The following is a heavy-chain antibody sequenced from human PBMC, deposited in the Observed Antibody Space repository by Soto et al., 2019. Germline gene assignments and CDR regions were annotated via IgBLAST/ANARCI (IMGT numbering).Heavy chain of an antibody. D-gene: IGHD6-13*01. Sequence: EVQLVESGGGLVQPGGSLRLSCAASGFTFSGYSLNWVRQAPGKGLEWVSYIGSSSSPIYYADSVKGRFTISRDNAKNSLSLQMISLTAEDTAVYYCARDRLGTIAAAGTFDSWGQGTLVTVSS. CDR1: GFTFSGYS. CDR3: ARDRLGTIAAAGTFDS. CDR2: IGSSSSPI. V-gene: IGHV3-48*01. J-gene: IGHJ4*02.